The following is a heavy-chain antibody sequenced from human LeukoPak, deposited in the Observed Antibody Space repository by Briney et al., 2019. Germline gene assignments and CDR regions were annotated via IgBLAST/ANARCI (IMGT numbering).Heavy chain of an antibody. Sequence: GASVKVSCKASGGTFSSYAISWVRQAPGQGLEWMGRIIPILGIANYAQKFQGRVTITTDESTSTAYMELSSLRSEDTAVYYCARLAYYDFFDYWGQGTLVTVSS. CDR2: IIPILGIA. D-gene: IGHD3-3*01. V-gene: IGHV1-69*04. CDR3: ARLAYYDFFDY. J-gene: IGHJ4*02. CDR1: GGTFSSYA.